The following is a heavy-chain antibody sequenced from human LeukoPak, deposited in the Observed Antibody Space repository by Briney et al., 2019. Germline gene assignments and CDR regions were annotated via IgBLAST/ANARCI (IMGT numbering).Heavy chain of an antibody. CDR1: GFTFSSYG. Sequence: GGSLRLSCAASGFTFSSYGMHWVRQAPGKGLEWVAVIWYDGSNKYYADSVKGRFTISRDNSKNTLYLQMNSLRAEDTAVYYCASGDSVYSGSYNWFDPWGQGTLVTVSS. D-gene: IGHD1-26*01. V-gene: IGHV3-33*01. J-gene: IGHJ5*02. CDR2: IWYDGSNK. CDR3: ASGDSVYSGSYNWFDP.